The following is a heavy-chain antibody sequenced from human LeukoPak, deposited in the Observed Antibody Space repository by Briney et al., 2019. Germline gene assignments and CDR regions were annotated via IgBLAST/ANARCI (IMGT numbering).Heavy chain of an antibody. CDR1: GGSFSGYY. J-gene: IGHJ5*02. CDR3: ARTWGGLSPPIAARLFWFDP. D-gene: IGHD6-6*01. CDR2: INHSGST. Sequence: SETLSLTCAVYGGSFSGYYWSWIRQPPGKGLEWIGEINHSGSTNYNPSLKSRVTISVDTSKNQFSLKLSSVTAADTAVYYCARTWGGLSPPIAARLFWFDPWGQGTLVTVYS. V-gene: IGHV4-34*01.